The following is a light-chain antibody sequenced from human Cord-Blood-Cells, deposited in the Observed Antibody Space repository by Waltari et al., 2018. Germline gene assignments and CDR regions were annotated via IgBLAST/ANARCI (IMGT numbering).Light chain of an antibody. V-gene: IGKV3-15*01. CDR2: GAS. J-gene: IGKJ4*01. Sequence: EIALTQSPATLSVSTGERATLSCRASQSVSSNLAWYQQKPGQAPRLLIYGASTRATGIPARFSGSGSGTEFTLTISSLQSEDFAVYYCQQYNNWPPEDLTFGGGTKVEIK. CDR1: QSVSSN. CDR3: QQYNNWPPEDLT.